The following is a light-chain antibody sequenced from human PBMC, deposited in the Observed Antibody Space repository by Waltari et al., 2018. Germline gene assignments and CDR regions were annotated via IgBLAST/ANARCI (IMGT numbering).Light chain of an antibody. CDR2: AAS. J-gene: IGKJ2*01. Sequence: DIQMTQSPSTLSASVGDRVTITCRASQRISSWLAWYQQKPGNAPKLLIYAASSLQSGVPSRFSGSGSGTEFTLTISSLQPDDFATYYCQQSYSTPMYTFGQGTKLEIK. V-gene: IGKV1-5*01. CDR3: QQSYSTPMYT. CDR1: QRISSW.